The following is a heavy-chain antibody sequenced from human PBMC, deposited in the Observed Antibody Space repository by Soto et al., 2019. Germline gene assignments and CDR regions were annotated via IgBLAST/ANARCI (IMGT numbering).Heavy chain of an antibody. J-gene: IGHJ3*02. CDR3: TTEARAGAFDI. Sequence: GGSLRLSCAASGFTFSNAWMSWVRQAPGKGLEWVGRIKSKTDGGTTDYAAPVKGRVTISRDDSKNTLYLQMNSLKTEDTAVYYCTTEARAGAFDIWGQGTMVTVSS. CDR1: GFTFSNAW. D-gene: IGHD3-10*01. CDR2: IKSKTDGGTT. V-gene: IGHV3-15*01.